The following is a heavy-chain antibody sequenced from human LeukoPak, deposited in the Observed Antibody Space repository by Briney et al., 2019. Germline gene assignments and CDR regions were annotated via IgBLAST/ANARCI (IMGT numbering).Heavy chain of an antibody. Sequence: GGSLRLSCVASGFSFSNAWMSWVRQAPGKGLEWVSVIYSGGSTYYADSVKGRFTISRDNSKNTLYLQMNSLRAEDTAVYYCARGNGEEDAFDIWGQGTMVTVSS. CDR1: GFSFSNAW. CDR3: ARGNGEEDAFDI. J-gene: IGHJ3*02. D-gene: IGHD7-27*01. V-gene: IGHV3-53*01. CDR2: IYSGGST.